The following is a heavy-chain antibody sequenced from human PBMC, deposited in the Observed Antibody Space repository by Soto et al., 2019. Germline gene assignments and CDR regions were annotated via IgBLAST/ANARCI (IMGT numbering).Heavy chain of an antibody. V-gene: IGHV5-51*01. CDR3: TTGATSPFDY. CDR1: GYDFTSYW. Sequence: PGESPKIPCNGSGYDFTSYWLGWVPPMPGKGLEWMGIIYAGEPENRYSPSFTGLVTISADRSISTAYLQWSSLEASDTAMYYCTTGATSPFDYWGQGTRVTVSS. J-gene: IGHJ4*02. D-gene: IGHD1-1*01. CDR2: IYAGEPEN.